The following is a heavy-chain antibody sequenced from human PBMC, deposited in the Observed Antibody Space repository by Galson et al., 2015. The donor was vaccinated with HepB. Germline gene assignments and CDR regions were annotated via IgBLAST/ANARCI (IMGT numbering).Heavy chain of an antibody. Sequence: LRLSCAASGFTFSSYGMHWVRQAPGKGLEWVAVISYDGSNKYYADSVKGRFTISRDNSKNTLYLQMNSLRAEDTAVYYCAKAGQLYCTNGVCYNSYYGMDVWGQGTTVTVSS. J-gene: IGHJ6*02. D-gene: IGHD2-8*01. V-gene: IGHV3-30*18. CDR3: AKAGQLYCTNGVCYNSYYGMDV. CDR2: ISYDGSNK. CDR1: GFTFSSYG.